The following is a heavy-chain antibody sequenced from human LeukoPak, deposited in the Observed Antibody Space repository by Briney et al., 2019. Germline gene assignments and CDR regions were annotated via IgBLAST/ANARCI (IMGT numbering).Heavy chain of an antibody. CDR3: ARHSRVVPAALPY. V-gene: IGHV4-59*08. CDR1: GGSISGYY. Sequence: PSETLSLTCAVSGGSISGYYWGWIRQSPDKGLEWIGYIYYSGSTNYNPSLQSRVTISVDTSKNQFSLKLSSVTAADTAVYYCARHSRVVPAALPYWGQGTLVTVSS. J-gene: IGHJ4*02. D-gene: IGHD2-2*02. CDR2: IYYSGST.